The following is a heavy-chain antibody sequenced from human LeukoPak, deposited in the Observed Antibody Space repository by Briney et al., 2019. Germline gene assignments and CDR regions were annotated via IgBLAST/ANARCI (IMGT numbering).Heavy chain of an antibody. J-gene: IGHJ4*02. V-gene: IGHV4-4*09. CDR3: ATYTLHCRDGTCYSFDY. D-gene: IGHD2-15*01. CDR1: GDSINDYH. Sequence: SETLSLTCTVSGDSINDYHWTWIRQPPGKGLEWIGYIHTSGDTNSHPSLKSRVTISVDTSKNQFSLQLSSVTAADTAVYYCATYTLHCRDGTCYSFDYWGQGTLVTVSS. CDR2: IHTSGDT.